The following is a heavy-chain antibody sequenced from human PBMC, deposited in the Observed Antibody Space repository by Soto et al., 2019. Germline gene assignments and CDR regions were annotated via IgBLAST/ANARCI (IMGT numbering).Heavy chain of an antibody. V-gene: IGHV1-3*01. J-gene: IGHJ4*02. CDR2: LNVGTGNT. CDR3: ARAIGPTLFAY. CDR1: GYIFSKDA. Sequence: ASVKCACKASGYIFSKDASHWGRQVPGHKLEWMGWLNVGTGNTKYSQKFQGRVTITRDTSATTAYMELHSLRAGDTAIYFCARAIGPTLFAYWGQGTRVPVSS. D-gene: IGHD3-3*01.